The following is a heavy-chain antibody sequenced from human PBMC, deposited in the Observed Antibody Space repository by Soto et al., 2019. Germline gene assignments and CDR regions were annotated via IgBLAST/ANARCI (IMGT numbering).Heavy chain of an antibody. V-gene: IGHV3-23*01. CDR1: GFTFSSYA. J-gene: IGHJ6*03. D-gene: IGHD3-10*01. CDR2: ISGGGTST. Sequence: GGSLRLSCAASGFTFSSYAISWVRQAPGKGLEWVSGISGGGTSTYYADSVKGRFTISRDNSRNTLYLQMNSLRAEDTAVYYCAKDGNSGGFGEFDYYYYYMDVWGKGTTVTVSS. CDR3: AKDGNSGGFGEFDYYYYYMDV.